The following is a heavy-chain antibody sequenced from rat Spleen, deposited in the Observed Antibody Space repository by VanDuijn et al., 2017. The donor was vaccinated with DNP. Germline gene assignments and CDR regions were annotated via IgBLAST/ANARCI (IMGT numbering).Heavy chain of an antibody. CDR2: ILDSGAST. J-gene: IGHJ3*01. CDR3: ATGNIGTTWFAY. V-gene: IGHV5-31*01. D-gene: IGHD1-5*01. Sequence: EVQLVESGGDLVQPGTSLKLSCVASGFTFKNYWMTWIRQVPGKGLEWVASILDSGASTYYPDSVRGRFTISKDNGKSTLYLQMDSLRSEDTATYYCATGNIGTTWFAYWGQGTLVTVSS. CDR1: GFTFKNYW.